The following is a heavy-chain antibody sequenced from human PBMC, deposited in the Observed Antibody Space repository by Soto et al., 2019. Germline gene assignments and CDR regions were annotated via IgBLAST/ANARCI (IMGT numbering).Heavy chain of an antibody. D-gene: IGHD2-15*01. V-gene: IGHV3-74*01. CDR2: MNSDGSII. CDR3: VTGWSEH. Sequence: GGSLRLSCVVSEFTFSSSWMHWVRQGPGKGLVWVSRMNSDGSIINYTDYVKGRFNTSRDNAKNKLYLQMNSLRAEDTALYYCVTGWSEHWGRGTLVTVSS. CDR1: EFTFSSSW. J-gene: IGHJ1*01.